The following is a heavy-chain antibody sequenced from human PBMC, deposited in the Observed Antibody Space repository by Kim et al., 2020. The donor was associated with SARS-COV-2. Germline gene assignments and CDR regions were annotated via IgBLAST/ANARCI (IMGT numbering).Heavy chain of an antibody. Sequence: SETLSLTCTVSGGSISSGGYYWSWIRQHPGKGLEWIGYIYYSGSTYYNPSLKSRVTISVDTSKNQFSLKLSSVTDADTALYYCARWERNSSSWGQGTLVTVSS. V-gene: IGHV4-31*03. CDR3: ARWERNSSS. D-gene: IGHD6-13*01. CDR2: IYYSGST. CDR1: GGSISSGGYY. J-gene: IGHJ1*01.